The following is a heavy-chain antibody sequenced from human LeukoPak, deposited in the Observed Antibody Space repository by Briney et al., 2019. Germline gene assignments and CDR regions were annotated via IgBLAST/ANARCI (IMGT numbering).Heavy chain of an antibody. D-gene: IGHD6-19*01. Sequence: PGGSLRLSCAASGFTFSSYTMNWVRQAPGKGLEWVSSITGSSTYIFYADSVKGRFTVSRDNAKNSLYLQMNSLRAEDTAVYYCARNQYSSGWYNFDYWGQGTLVTVSS. CDR1: GFTFSSYT. V-gene: IGHV3-21*04. J-gene: IGHJ4*02. CDR3: ARNQYSSGWYNFDY. CDR2: ITGSSTYI.